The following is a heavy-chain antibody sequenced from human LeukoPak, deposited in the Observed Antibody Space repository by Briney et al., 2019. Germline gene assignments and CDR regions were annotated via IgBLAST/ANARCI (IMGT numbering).Heavy chain of an antibody. CDR2: INSDGSST. Sequence: PGGSLRLSCAASGFTFSSYWMHWVRQAPGKGLVWVSRINSDGSSTSYADSVKGRFTISRDNAKNTLYLQMNSLRAEDMAVYYCARGRSTGYYMDVWGKGTTVTVSS. CDR3: ARGRSTGYYMDV. J-gene: IGHJ6*03. D-gene: IGHD4-11*01. CDR1: GFTFSSYW. V-gene: IGHV3-74*01.